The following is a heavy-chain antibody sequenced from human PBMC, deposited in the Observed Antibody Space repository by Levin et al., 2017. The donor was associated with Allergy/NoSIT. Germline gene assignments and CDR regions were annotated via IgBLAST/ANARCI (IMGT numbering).Heavy chain of an antibody. Sequence: GESLKISCKASGYTFTSYGISWVRQAPGQGLEWMGWISAYNGNTNYAQKLQGRVTMTTDTSTSTAYMELRSLRSDDTAVYYCARGYSSSWYSGIEDWGQGTLVTVSS. CDR1: GYTFTSYG. J-gene: IGHJ4*02. CDR3: ARGYSSSWYSGIED. CDR2: ISAYNGNT. V-gene: IGHV1-18*01. D-gene: IGHD6-13*01.